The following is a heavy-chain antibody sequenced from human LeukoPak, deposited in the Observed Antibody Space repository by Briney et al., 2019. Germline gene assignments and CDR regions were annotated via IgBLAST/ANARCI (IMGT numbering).Heavy chain of an antibody. CDR2: ISSSSSYI. D-gene: IGHD6-13*01. Sequence: GGSLRLSCAASGFTFSSYSMNWVRQAPGKGLEWVSSISSSSSYIYYADSVKGRFTISRDNAKNSLYLQMNSLRAEDTAVYYCARALRSSWSFDYWGQGTLVTVSS. J-gene: IGHJ4*02. CDR1: GFTFSSYS. CDR3: ARALRSSWSFDY. V-gene: IGHV3-21*01.